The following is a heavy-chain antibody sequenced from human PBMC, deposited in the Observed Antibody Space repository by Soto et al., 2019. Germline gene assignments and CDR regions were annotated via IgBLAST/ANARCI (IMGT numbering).Heavy chain of an antibody. Sequence: VKVSCKASGGTFSSYAISWVRQAPGQGLEWMGGIIPIFGTANYAQKFQGRVTITADESTSTAYMELSSLRSEDTAVYYCARDHGYCSGGSCYYYYGMDVWGQGTTVTVSS. CDR1: GGTFSSYA. CDR3: ARDHGYCSGGSCYYYYGMDV. CDR2: IIPIFGTA. D-gene: IGHD2-15*01. V-gene: IGHV1-69*13. J-gene: IGHJ6*02.